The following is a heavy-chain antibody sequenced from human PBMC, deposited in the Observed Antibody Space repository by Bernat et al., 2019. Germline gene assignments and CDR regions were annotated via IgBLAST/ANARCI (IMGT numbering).Heavy chain of an antibody. J-gene: IGHJ6*02. CDR3: ARAGRYCSSTSCYDYYYGMDV. CDR1: GYTFTSYG. Sequence: QVQLVQSGAEVKKPGASVKVSCKASGYTFTSYGINWVRQAPGQGLEWMGWISTYNGNTYYAQKLQGRVTMTIDTSTSTAYMDLRSLRSDDTAVYYCARAGRYCSSTSCYDYYYGMDVWGQGTTVTVSS. V-gene: IGHV1-18*01. D-gene: IGHD2-2*01. CDR2: ISTYNGNT.